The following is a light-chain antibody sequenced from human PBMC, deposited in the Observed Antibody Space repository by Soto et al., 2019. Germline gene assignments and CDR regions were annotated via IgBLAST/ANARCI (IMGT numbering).Light chain of an antibody. Sequence: QSVLTQPASVSGSPGQSITVSCIGTSGDIGTYNLVSWYQQYPGKAPKLMIFEVNKRPSGVSNRFSASKSGNTASLTISGLQAADEAYYYCCSYAGRNTVIFGGGTQLTVL. CDR1: SGDIGTYNL. J-gene: IGLJ2*01. V-gene: IGLV2-23*02. CDR2: EVN. CDR3: CSYAGRNTVI.